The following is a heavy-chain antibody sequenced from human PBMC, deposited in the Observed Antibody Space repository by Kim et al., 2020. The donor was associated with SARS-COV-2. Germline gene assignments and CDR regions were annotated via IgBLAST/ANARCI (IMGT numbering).Heavy chain of an antibody. CDR1: GFTFSSYA. CDR3: ARVGGVLRYFDWLSDFDY. CDR2: ISYDGSNK. J-gene: IGHJ4*02. Sequence: GGSLRLSCAASGFTFSSYAMHWVRQAPGKGLEWVAVISYDGSNKYYADSVKGRFTISRDNSKNTLYLQMNSLRAEDTAVYYCARVGGVLRYFDWLSDFDYWGQGTLVTVSS. D-gene: IGHD3-9*01. V-gene: IGHV3-30*04.